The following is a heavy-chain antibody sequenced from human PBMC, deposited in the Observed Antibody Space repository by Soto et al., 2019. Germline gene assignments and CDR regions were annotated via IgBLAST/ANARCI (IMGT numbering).Heavy chain of an antibody. V-gene: IGHV3-48*02. CDR3: ARDLSH. CDR2: INSDSTTT. CDR1: GFPFSTYA. J-gene: IGHJ4*02. Sequence: DVHLVESGGGLVKPGGSLRLSCAVSGFPFSTYAMHWVRQAPGKGLEWISYINSDSTTTFHADSVKGRFTVSRDNAKNSLYLQMSSLRHEDTAVYYCARDLSHWGQGTLVTVSS.